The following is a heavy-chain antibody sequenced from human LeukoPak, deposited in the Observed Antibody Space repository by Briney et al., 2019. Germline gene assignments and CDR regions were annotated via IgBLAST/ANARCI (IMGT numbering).Heavy chain of an antibody. CDR3: ARSYCSSTSCYRALDY. CDR2: INPNSDGT. V-gene: IGHV1-2*02. Sequence: ASVKVSCKASGYTFTGYYMHWVRQAPGQGLEWMGWINPNSDGTNYAQKFQGRVTMTRDTSISTAYMELSRLRSDDTAVYYCARSYCSSTSCYRALDYWGQGTLVTVSS. D-gene: IGHD2-2*01. J-gene: IGHJ4*02. CDR1: GYTFTGYY.